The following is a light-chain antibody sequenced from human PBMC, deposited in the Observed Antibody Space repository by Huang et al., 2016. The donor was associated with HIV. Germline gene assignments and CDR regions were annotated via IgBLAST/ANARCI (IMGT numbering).Light chain of an antibody. CDR3: HQYYTLPRT. CDR1: QTVIEH. V-gene: IGKV3-15*01. J-gene: IGKJ1*01. CDR2: GAS. Sequence: EILLTQSLATLSVSPGARVTLSCRASQTVIEHLAWFQQRPGQAPKLLIYGASNRATGIPPRFSGRGSGTEFGLTITNLQSEDFAVYFCHQYYTLPRTFGQGTKVEI.